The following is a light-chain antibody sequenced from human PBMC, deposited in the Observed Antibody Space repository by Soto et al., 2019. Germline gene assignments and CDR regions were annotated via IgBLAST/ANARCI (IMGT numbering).Light chain of an antibody. Sequence: QSVLTQPPSASGTPGQRVTISCSGSSSNIGSNTVNWYQQLPGTAPKLLIYSNNQRPSGVPDRFSGSKSGTSASLAISGLXXXXXXXXXXXAWDDSLNGVVFGGGTQLTVL. CDR2: SNN. CDR1: SSNIGSNT. J-gene: IGLJ2*01. CDR3: XAWDDSLNGVV. V-gene: IGLV1-44*01.